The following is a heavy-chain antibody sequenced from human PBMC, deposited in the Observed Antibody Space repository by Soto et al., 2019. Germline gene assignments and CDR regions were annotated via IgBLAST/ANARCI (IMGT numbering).Heavy chain of an antibody. V-gene: IGHV3-23*01. CDR1: GASINSGGHY. J-gene: IGHJ6*02. CDR2: ISGSGGST. CDR3: EKGPALHTMIVVVKTPGGMDV. Sequence: PSETLSLTCTVSGASINSGGHYWTWLRQHPGKGLEWVSAISGSGGSTYYADSVKGRFTISRDNSKNTLYLQMNSLRAEDTAVYYCEKGPALHTMIVVVKTPGGMDVWGQGTTVT. D-gene: IGHD3-22*01.